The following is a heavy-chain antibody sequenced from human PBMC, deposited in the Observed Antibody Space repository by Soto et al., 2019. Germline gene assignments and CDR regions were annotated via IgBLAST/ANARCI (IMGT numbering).Heavy chain of an antibody. J-gene: IGHJ4*02. CDR2: INHSGST. CDR3: ARGKTYCSGGSCYEQFDY. CDR1: GESFSGYS. D-gene: IGHD2-15*01. Sequence: QVQLQQWGAGLLKPSETLSLTCAVYGESFSGYSWSWIRQPPGKRLVWIGEINHSGSTNYNPSLKSRVTISLDTSTNQFSLKVSSVTAADTAVYYCARGKTYCSGGSCYEQFDYWGQGTLVTVSS. V-gene: IGHV4-34*01.